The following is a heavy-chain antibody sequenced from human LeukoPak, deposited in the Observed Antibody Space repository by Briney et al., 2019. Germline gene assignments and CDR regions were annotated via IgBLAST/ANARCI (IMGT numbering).Heavy chain of an antibody. CDR2: ISGSGGST. V-gene: IGHV3-23*01. D-gene: IGHD2-2*01. CDR3: AKEQGVEVVPAAMDY. Sequence: TGGSLRLSCAASGFTFSRYAMSWVRQAPGKGLEWVSAISGSGGSTYYADSVKGRFTISKDNYKNTLYLQMNSLRAEDTAVSYCAKEQGVEVVPAAMDYWGQGTLVTVCS. J-gene: IGHJ4*02. CDR1: GFTFSRYA.